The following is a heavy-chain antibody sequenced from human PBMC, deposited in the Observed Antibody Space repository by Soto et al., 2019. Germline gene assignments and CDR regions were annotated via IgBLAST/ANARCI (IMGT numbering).Heavy chain of an antibody. CDR3: ARFSVSLYCYDFWSGYYNLYYFDY. V-gene: IGHV4-61*01. CDR1: GGSLSSGSYY. D-gene: IGHD3-3*01. Sequence: SETLSLTCTVSGGSLSSGSYYWSWIRQPPGKGLEWIGYIYYSGSTNYNPSLKSRVTISVDTSKNQFSLKLSSVTAADTAVYYCARFSVSLYCYDFWSGYYNLYYFDYWGQGTLVTVSS. J-gene: IGHJ4*02. CDR2: IYYSGST.